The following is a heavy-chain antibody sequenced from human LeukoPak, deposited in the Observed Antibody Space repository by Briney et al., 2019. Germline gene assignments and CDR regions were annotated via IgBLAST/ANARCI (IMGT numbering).Heavy chain of an antibody. J-gene: IGHJ5*02. CDR3: ARGGSSWYLHWFDP. V-gene: IGHV4-39*01. D-gene: IGHD6-13*01. Sequence: SETLSLTCTVSGGSISSSSYYWGWIRQPPGKGLEWIGSIYYSGSTYYNPSLESRVTISVDTSKNQFSLKLSSVTAADTAVYFCARGGSSWYLHWFDPWGQGTLVTVSS. CDR2: IYYSGST. CDR1: GGSISSSSYY.